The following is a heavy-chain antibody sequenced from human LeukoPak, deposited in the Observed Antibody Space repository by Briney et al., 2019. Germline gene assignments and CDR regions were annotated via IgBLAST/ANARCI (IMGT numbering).Heavy chain of an antibody. D-gene: IGHD3-22*01. CDR1: GGTFTNFT. Sequence: SVKVSCKASGGTFTNFTITWVRQAPGQGLEWMGGIIPIFETTNYAQRFQGRVTITADESTSTAYMELTSLRSEDTAIYYCARTRNYDSSGYYSWGQGTLVTVS. CDR3: ARTRNYDSSGYYS. V-gene: IGHV1-69*13. CDR2: IIPIFETT. J-gene: IGHJ4*02.